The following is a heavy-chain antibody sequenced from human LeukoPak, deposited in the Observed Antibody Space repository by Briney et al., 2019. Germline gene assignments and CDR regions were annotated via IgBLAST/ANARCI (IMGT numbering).Heavy chain of an antibody. D-gene: IGHD2-2*02. Sequence: SETLSLTCTVSGGSISSGGYYWSWIRQHPGKGLEWTGYIYYSGSTYYNPSLKSRVTISVDTSKNQFSLKLSSVTAADTAVYYCARVAYYCSSTSCYTWWFDPWGQGTLVTVSS. V-gene: IGHV4-31*03. CDR1: GGSISSGGYY. CDR2: IYYSGST. J-gene: IGHJ5*02. CDR3: ARVAYYCSSTSCYTWWFDP.